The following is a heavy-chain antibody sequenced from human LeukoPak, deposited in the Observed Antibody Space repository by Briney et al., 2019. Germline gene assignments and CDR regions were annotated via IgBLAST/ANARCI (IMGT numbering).Heavy chain of an antibody. CDR2: IIPIFGTA. V-gene: IGHV1-69*13. J-gene: IGHJ4*02. CDR1: GGTFSSYA. Sequence: SVTVSFTASGGTFSSYAISWVRQAPGQGLEWMGGIIPIFGTANYAQKFQGRVTITADESTSTAYMELSSLRSEDTAVYYCARISSWYGDLGPQNTYYFDYWGQGTLVTVSS. CDR3: ARISSWYGDLGPQNTYYFDY. D-gene: IGHD6-13*01.